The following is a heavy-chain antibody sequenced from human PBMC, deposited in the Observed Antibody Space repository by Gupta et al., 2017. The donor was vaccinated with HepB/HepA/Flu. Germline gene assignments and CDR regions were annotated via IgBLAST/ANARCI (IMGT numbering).Heavy chain of an antibody. V-gene: IGHV1-46*01. CDR1: GYTFINYF. J-gene: IGHJ3*02. D-gene: IGHD6-13*01. Sequence: QVQLVQSGAEVKKPGASVKVSCQASGYTFINYFMHWVRQAPGQGLEWMGVIIPTGGGTTYAQKFQDRVTMTRDTSTSTFFMELISLTSEDTAVYYCARRQRGSNSAFDIWGRGTMVTVSS. CDR2: IIPTGGGT. CDR3: ARRQRGSNSAFDI.